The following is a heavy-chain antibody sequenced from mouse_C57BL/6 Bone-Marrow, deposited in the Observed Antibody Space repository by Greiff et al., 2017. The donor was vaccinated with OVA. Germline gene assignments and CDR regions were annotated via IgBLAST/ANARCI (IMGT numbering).Heavy chain of an antibody. D-gene: IGHD1-1*01. CDR3: AGRVYCSSPGY. Sequence: VQLQQPGAELVKPGASVKLSCKASGYTFTSYWMHWVKQRPGQGLEWIGMIHPNSGSTNYNEKFKSKATLTVDKSSSTAYMQISSLTSEDSSVYYCAGRVYCSSPGYWGQGTTLTVSS. CDR1: GYTFTSYW. J-gene: IGHJ2*01. V-gene: IGHV1-64*01. CDR2: IHPNSGST.